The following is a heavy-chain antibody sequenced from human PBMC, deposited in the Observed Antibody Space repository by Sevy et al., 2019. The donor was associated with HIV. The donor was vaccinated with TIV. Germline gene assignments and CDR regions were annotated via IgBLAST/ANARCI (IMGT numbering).Heavy chain of an antibody. D-gene: IGHD6-13*01. V-gene: IGHV6-1*01. Sequence: KQSQTLSLTCAISGDSVSSSSAAWNWIRQSPSRGLEWLGRTYYRSKWYNDYAVSVKSRITINPDTSKNQFSLQLNSVTPEDTAVYYCARSGVAAAGTGIYWYFDLWGRGTLVTVSS. J-gene: IGHJ2*01. CDR1: GDSVSSSSAA. CDR3: ARSGVAAAGTGIYWYFDL. CDR2: TYYRSKWYN.